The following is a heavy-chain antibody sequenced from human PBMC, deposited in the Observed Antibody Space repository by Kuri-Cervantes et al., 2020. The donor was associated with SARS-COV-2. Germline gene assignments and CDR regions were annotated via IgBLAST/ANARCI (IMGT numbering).Heavy chain of an antibody. J-gene: IGHJ4*02. V-gene: IGHV4-61*09. CDR1: GGSISSGSYY. CDR2: IYTSGST. D-gene: IGHD2-2*01. Sequence: SETLSLTCTVSGGSISSGSYYWSWIWQPAGKGLEWIGYIYTSGSTNYNPSLKSRVTISVDTSKNQFSLKLSSVTAADTAVYYCARQSSSGIAVVPAANDHWGQGTLVTVFS. CDR3: ARQSSSGIAVVPAANDH.